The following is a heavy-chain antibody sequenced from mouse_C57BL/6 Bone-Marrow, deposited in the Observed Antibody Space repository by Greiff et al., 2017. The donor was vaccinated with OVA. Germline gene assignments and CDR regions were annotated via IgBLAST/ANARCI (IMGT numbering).Heavy chain of an antibody. D-gene: IGHD1-1*01. J-gene: IGHJ2*01. V-gene: IGHV1-82*01. CDR1: GYAFSSSW. Sequence: VQLQQSGPELVKPGASVKISCKASGYAFSSSWMNWVKQRPGKGLEWIGRIYPGDGDTNYNGKFKGKATLTADKSSSTAYMQLSSLTSEDSAVYFCSRSPFITTVVASYYFDYWGQGTTLTVSS. CDR3: SRSPFITTVVASYYFDY. CDR2: IYPGDGDT.